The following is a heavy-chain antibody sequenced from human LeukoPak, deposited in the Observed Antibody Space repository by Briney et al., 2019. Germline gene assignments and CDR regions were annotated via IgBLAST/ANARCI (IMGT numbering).Heavy chain of an antibody. CDR2: INSDGSST. V-gene: IGHV3-74*01. D-gene: IGHD3-3*01. Sequence: GGSLRLSCAASGFTFSSYWMHWVRQAPGKGLVWVSRINSDGSSTSYADSVKGRFTISRDNAKNTLYLQMNSLKTEDTAVYYCITGDYDFWSGFYSPNHYFDYWGQGTLVTVSS. CDR3: ITGDYDFWSGFYSPNHYFDY. CDR1: GFTFSSYW. J-gene: IGHJ4*02.